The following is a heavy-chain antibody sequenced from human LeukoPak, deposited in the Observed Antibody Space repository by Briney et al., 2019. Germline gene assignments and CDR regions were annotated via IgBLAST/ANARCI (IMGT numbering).Heavy chain of an antibody. V-gene: IGHV3-21*01. J-gene: IGHJ4*02. CDR3: ASDYYDILTGYADFDY. CDR2: ISSSSYI. CDR1: GFTFSSYS. D-gene: IGHD3-9*01. Sequence: PGGSLRLSCAASGFTFSSYSMNWVRQAPGKGLEWVSSISSSSYIYYADSVKGRFTISRDNAKNSLYLQMNSLRAEDTAVYYCASDYYDILTGYADFDYWGQGTLVTVSS.